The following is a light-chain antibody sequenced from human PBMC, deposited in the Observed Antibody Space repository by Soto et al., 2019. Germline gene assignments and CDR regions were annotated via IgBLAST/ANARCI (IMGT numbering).Light chain of an antibody. CDR1: SSDVGTYDY. Sequence: QPALTQAAYGYGVPGQSLPISCTDTSSDVGTYDYVSWYQQYPDKAPKLIIYEVTQRPSGVSNRFSGSKSGNTASLTISGLQAEDEADYYCSSHTSVNTRVFGTGTKVTVL. V-gene: IGLV2-14*01. CDR3: SSHTSVNTRV. J-gene: IGLJ1*01. CDR2: EVT.